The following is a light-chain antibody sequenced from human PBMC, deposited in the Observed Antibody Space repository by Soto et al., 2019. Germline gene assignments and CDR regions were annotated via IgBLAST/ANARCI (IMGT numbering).Light chain of an antibody. J-gene: IGLJ2*01. CDR2: DVS. V-gene: IGLV2-14*03. CDR3: SSYTSSSTLV. CDR1: SSDVGGYNY. Sequence: QSALTQPASVSGSPGQSIAISCTGTSSDVGGYNYVSWYQQHPGKAPKLIIYDVSSRPSGVSDRFSGSKSVHTASLTISGLQAEDEADYYCSSYTSSSTLVFGGETKLTVL.